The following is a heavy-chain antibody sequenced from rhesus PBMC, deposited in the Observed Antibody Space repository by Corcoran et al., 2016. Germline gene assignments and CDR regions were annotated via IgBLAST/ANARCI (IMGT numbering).Heavy chain of an antibody. CDR2: IYGSGGSN. J-gene: IGHJ4*01. CDR1: GGSISGYYY. V-gene: IGHV4S14*01. Sequence: QLQLQESGPGLVKPSETLSLTCAVSGGSISGYYYWSWIRQPPGKGLVWIGRIYGSGGSNYLNPSLKCRVTLSVDTSKNQFSLKLSSVTAADTAVYYCASVNTVTDGDYWGQGVLVTVSS. CDR3: ASVNTVTDGDY. D-gene: IGHD4-23*01.